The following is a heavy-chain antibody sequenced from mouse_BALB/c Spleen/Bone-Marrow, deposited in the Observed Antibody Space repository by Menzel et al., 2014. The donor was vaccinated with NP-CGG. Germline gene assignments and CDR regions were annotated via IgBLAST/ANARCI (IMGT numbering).Heavy chain of an antibody. CDR1: GFTFXDYY. J-gene: IGHJ4*01. CDR3: ARRTAYAMGY. CDR2: ISNGGGST. D-gene: IGHD1-2*01. V-gene: IGHV5-12*02. Sequence: EVNLVESGGGLVQPGGSLKLSCATSGFTFXDYYMYWVRQTPEKRLEWVAYISNGGGSTYYPDTVKGRFTISRDNAKNTLYLQMSRLKSEDTAMYYCARRTAYAMGYWGQGTSVTVSS.